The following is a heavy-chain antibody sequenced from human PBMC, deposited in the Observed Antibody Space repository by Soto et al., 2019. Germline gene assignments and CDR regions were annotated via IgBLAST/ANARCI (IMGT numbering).Heavy chain of an antibody. D-gene: IGHD3-9*01. CDR2: IYYSGST. Sequence: SETLSLTCTVSGGSISSYYWSWIRQPPGKGLEWIGYIYYSGSTNYNPSLKSRVTISVDTSKNQFSLKLSSVTAADTAVYYCARHPDYDILTGFDYWSQGTLVTVSS. J-gene: IGHJ4*02. CDR3: ARHPDYDILTGFDY. V-gene: IGHV4-59*08. CDR1: GGSISSYY.